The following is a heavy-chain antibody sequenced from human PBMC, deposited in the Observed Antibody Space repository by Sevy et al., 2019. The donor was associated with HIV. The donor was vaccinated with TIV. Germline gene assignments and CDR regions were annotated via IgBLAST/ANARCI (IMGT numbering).Heavy chain of an antibody. V-gene: IGHV4-59*01. J-gene: IGHJ4*02. CDR3: TRVRVVTEPYYFDY. CDR2: IYYSGST. Sequence: SETLSLTCTVSGGSISSYYWSWIRQPPGKGLEWIGYIYYSGSTNYNPSLKSRVTISVDTSKNQCSLKLSSVTAADTAVYYWTRVRVVTEPYYFDYCGQGTLVTVSS. D-gene: IGHD3-3*01. CDR1: GGSISSYY.